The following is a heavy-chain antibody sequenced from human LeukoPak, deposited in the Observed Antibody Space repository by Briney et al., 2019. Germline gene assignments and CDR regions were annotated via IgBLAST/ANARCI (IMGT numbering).Heavy chain of an antibody. V-gene: IGHV4-34*01. Sequence: SETLSLTCAVYGGSFSGYYWSWIRQPPGKGLEWIGEINHSGSTNYNPSLKSRVTISVDTSKNQFSLKLSSVTAADTAVYYCARTGYCSSTSCYLDYWGQGTLVTVSS. CDR3: ARTGYCSSTSCYLDY. J-gene: IGHJ4*02. CDR1: GGSFSGYY. CDR2: INHSGST. D-gene: IGHD2-2*01.